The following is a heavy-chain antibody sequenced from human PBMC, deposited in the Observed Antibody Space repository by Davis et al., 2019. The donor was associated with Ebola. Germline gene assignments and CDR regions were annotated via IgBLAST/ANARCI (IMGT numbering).Heavy chain of an antibody. V-gene: IGHV1-58*01. CDR1: GFTFSSSA. CDR3: AASTGATQSSTYAMDV. Sequence: AASVKVSCKASGFTFSSSALQWVRQARGQRLEWIGWIVVGSGNTNYAQKFQERVTITRDMSTNTAYMELNSLRFDDTAMYYCAASTGATQSSTYAMDVWGLGTTVTVSS. CDR2: IVVGSGNT. D-gene: IGHD2-15*01. J-gene: IGHJ6*02.